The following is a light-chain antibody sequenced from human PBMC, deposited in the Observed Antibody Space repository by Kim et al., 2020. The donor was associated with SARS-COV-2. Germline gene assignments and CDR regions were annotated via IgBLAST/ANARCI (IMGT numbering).Light chain of an antibody. CDR2: DAS. CDR3: QQRSNWWT. Sequence: SLSPGDRATLSCRASQSVSSYLAWYQQKPGQAPRLLIYDASNRATGIPARFSGSGSGTDFTLTISSLEPEDFAVYYCQQRSNWWTFGQGTKVEIK. V-gene: IGKV3-11*01. J-gene: IGKJ1*01. CDR1: QSVSSY.